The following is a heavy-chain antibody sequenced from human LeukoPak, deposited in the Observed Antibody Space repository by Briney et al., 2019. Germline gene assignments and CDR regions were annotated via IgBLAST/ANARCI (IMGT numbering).Heavy chain of an antibody. CDR3: ARAGSSWYAPTSASDY. Sequence: ASVKVSCKASGYTFTSYAMNWVRQAPGQGLEWMGWINPNSGGTNYAQKFQGWVTMTRDTSISTAYMELSRLRSDDTAVYYCARAGSSWYAPTSASDYWGQGTLVTVSS. D-gene: IGHD6-13*01. CDR2: INPNSGGT. V-gene: IGHV1-2*04. CDR1: GYTFTSYA. J-gene: IGHJ4*02.